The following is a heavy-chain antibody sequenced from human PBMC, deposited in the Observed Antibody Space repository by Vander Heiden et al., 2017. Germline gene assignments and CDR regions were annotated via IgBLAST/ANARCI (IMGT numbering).Heavy chain of an antibody. Sequence: QMQLVQSGPEVKKPGTSVQVSCKASGFTFTSSAVQWVRQARGQRLEWIGWIVFGSGNTNYEPKVQERVTITRDMSTSTAYRELSSLRSDETAVDYCAADARRGYYSSGYTFDYWGQGTLVTVSS. CDR2: IVFGSGNT. CDR3: AADARRGYYSSGYTFDY. D-gene: IGHD3-22*01. CDR1: GFTFTSSA. J-gene: IGHJ4*02. V-gene: IGHV1-58*01.